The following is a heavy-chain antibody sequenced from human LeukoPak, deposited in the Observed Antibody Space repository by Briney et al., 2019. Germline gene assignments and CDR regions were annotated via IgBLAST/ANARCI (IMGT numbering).Heavy chain of an antibody. Sequence: GGSLRLSCAVSGFTFSDYYMSWIRQAPGEGLEWVSYISSSGSTIYYADSVKGRFTISRDNAKNSLYLQMNSLRAEDTAVYYCVKSSSSFDYWGQGTLVTVSS. CDR2: ISSSGSTI. V-gene: IGHV3-11*04. CDR1: GFTFSDYY. CDR3: VKSSSSFDY. J-gene: IGHJ4*02. D-gene: IGHD6-6*01.